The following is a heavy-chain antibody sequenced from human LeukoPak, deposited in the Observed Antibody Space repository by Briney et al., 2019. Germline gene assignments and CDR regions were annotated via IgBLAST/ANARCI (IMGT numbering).Heavy chain of an antibody. V-gene: IGHV1-46*01. CDR2: INPSGGTT. CDR3: ARERPSSYYFDY. CDR1: GYTFTNYY. Sequence: ASVKVSCKASGYTFTNYYMHWVRLAPGQGLEGMGTINPSGGTTSYAQKFQGRVTMTRDTSTSTFYMELSSLRSEDTAVYFCARERPSSYYFDYWGQGTLVTVSS. J-gene: IGHJ4*02.